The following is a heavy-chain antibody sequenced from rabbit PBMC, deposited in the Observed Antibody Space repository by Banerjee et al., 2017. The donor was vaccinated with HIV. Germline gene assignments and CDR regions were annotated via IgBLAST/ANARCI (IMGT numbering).Heavy chain of an antibody. J-gene: IGHJ3*01. CDR2: ISAGSSGTI. CDR1: GFDFSSTYY. V-gene: IGHV1S45*01. CDR3: ARDLAGAIGWNFVL. Sequence: QEQLEESGGDLVKPEGSLTLTCKGSGFDFSSTYYMCWVRQAPGKGLEWIGCISAGSSGTIYYASWAKGRFTISKTSSTTVTLQMTSLTAADTATYFCARDLAGAIGWNFVLWGQGTLVTVS. D-gene: IGHD4-1*01.